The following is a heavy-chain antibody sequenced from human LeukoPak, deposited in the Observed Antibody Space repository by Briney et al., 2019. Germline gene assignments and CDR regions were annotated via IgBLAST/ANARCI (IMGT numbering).Heavy chain of an antibody. CDR1: GYIFTHYY. J-gene: IGHJ4*02. CDR2: INPNGGSK. CDR3: ARGTRHTYTSRRRGDSDGYYFDY. Sequence: GASVKVSCKASGYIFTHYYLHWVRQAPGQGLEWMGIINPNGGSKTYAQKFQGRVTMTSDTSTSTVSMEVSSLRSEDTAVFYCARGTRHTYTSRRRGDSDGYYFDYWGQGTLVTVSS. D-gene: IGHD3-22*01. V-gene: IGHV1-46*01.